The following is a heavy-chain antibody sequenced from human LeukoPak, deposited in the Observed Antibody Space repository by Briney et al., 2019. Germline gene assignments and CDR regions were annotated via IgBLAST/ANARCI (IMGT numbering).Heavy chain of an antibody. Sequence: GGSLRLLRAASGFTLSIYSMDGARHAPGKGLEWVSSISSSGSYLYYADSLKGRFTISRDNAMNPLCLQMNSLRAEDTAVYYCAREDASSWDYWGQGILVTVSS. CDR1: GFTLSIYS. CDR2: ISSSGSYL. V-gene: IGHV3-21*01. CDR3: AREDASSWDY. J-gene: IGHJ4*02. D-gene: IGHD6-13*01.